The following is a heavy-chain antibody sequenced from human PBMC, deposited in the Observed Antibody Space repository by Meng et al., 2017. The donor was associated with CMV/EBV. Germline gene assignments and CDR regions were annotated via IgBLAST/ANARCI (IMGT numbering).Heavy chain of an antibody. CDR2: INWNGGSN. J-gene: IGHJ6*02. D-gene: IGHD2-2*01. Sequence: LKISCAASGLTFDDYDMSWVRQAPGKGLEWVSGINWNGGSNGYADSVKSRFTISRDNAKNSLYLQMNSLRAEDTALYYCAREAQLLRNNCYNYGMDVWGQGTTVTVSS. V-gene: IGHV3-20*04. CDR1: GLTFDDYD. CDR3: AREAQLLRNNCYNYGMDV.